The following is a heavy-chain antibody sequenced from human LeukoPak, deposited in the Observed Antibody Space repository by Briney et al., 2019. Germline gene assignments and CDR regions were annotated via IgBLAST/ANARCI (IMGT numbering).Heavy chain of an antibody. CDR1: GASISGSDW. V-gene: IGHV4-4*02. D-gene: IGHD2-21*01. J-gene: IGHJ4*02. Sequence: SETLSLTCAVSGASISGSDWWTWVRPPPGEGVEWIGEIYHSGSTNYNPSLKSRVTISVDKSKSHFSLKVTSVTAADTAVYYCARVVGNTNFDSWGQGALVTVSS. CDR2: IYHSGST. CDR3: ARVVGNTNFDS.